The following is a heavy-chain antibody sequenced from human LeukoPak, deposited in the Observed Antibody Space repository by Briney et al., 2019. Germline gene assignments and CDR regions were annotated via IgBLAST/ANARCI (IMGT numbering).Heavy chain of an antibody. CDR2: ISGNSDDI. J-gene: IGHJ4*02. CDR1: GFTFGSYT. V-gene: IGHV3-21*01. CDR3: TSGY. Sequence: GGSLRLSCAASGFTFGSYTLNWVRQPPGGGLEWVSSISGNSDDIHYADSVKGRFTISRDNAKSSLYLQMSSLRAEDTAVYYCTSGYWGQGTLVIVSS.